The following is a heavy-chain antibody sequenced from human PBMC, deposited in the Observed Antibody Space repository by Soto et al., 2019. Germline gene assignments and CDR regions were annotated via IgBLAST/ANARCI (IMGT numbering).Heavy chain of an antibody. D-gene: IGHD3-22*01. V-gene: IGHV3-30-3*01. CDR1: GFTFSNAW. CDR3: ARTPDYYDSSGPTRDAFDI. J-gene: IGHJ3*02. CDR2: ISYDGSNK. Sequence: PGGSLRLSCAASGFTFSNAWMSWVRQAPGKGLEWVAVISYDGSNKYYADSVKGRFTISRDNSKNTLYLQMNSLRAEDTAVYYCARTPDYYDSSGPTRDAFDIGGQGTMVTVS.